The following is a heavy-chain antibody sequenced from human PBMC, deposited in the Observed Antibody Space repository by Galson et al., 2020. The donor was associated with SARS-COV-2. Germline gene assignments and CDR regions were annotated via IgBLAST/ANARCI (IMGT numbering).Heavy chain of an antibody. J-gene: IGHJ4*02. Sequence: GGSLRLSCAASGFTFDGFSMHWVRQRPGKGLEWVSLISWDGTDTYYADSVRGRFAISRDNSKASLYLRMNSLTTEDTALYYCAKDIGLVGSTDYWGRGTLVTVSS. V-gene: IGHV3-43*01. D-gene: IGHD1-26*01. CDR1: GFTFDGFS. CDR3: AKDIGLVGSTDY. CDR2: ISWDGTDT.